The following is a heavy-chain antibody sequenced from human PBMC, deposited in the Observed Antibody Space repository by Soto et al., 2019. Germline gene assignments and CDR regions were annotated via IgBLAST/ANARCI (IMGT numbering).Heavy chain of an antibody. D-gene: IGHD3-16*02. CDR1: GFTFSGSA. V-gene: IGHV3-73*01. CDR3: TRSYDYVWGSYRFYD. J-gene: IGHJ4*02. CDR2: IRSKANSYAT. Sequence: PGGSLRLSCAASGFTFSGSAMHWVRQASGKGLEWVGRIRSKANSYATAYAASVKGRFTISRDDSKNTAYLQMNSLKTEDTAVYYCTRSYDYVWGSYRFYDWGQGTLVTVSS.